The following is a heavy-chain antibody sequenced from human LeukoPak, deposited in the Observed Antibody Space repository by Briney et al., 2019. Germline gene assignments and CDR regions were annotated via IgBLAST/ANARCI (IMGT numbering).Heavy chain of an antibody. D-gene: IGHD3-10*01. V-gene: IGHV4-4*07. CDR2: MSSGGST. Sequence: PSETLSLTCTVSGASISSSYCTWIRQSAREGLEWIGRMSSGGSTTYNPSFKGRVTMSLDMSKKQFSLKLVSVTAADTAVYYCARVAYGSGSYYLDYWGQGTLVTVSS. J-gene: IGHJ4*02. CDR3: ARVAYGSGSYYLDY. CDR1: GASISSSY.